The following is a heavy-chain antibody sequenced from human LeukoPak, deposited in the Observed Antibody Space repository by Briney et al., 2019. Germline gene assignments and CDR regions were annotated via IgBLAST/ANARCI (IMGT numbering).Heavy chain of an antibody. J-gene: IGHJ4*02. CDR3: AREDGLYGDYGGDY. D-gene: IGHD4-17*01. CDR1: GGSISSFY. V-gene: IGHV4-4*07. Sequence: SETLSLTCTVSGGSISSFYWSCIPQRPGKGLEWIGRIYISGSTNYNPSLKSRVTMSVDTSKNQFSLKLSSVTAADTSVYYCAREDGLYGDYGGDYWGQGTLVTVSS. CDR2: IYISGST.